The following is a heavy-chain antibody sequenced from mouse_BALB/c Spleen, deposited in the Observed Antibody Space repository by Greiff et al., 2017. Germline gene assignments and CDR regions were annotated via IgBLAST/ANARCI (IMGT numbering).Heavy chain of an antibody. V-gene: IGHV5-12-2*01. Sequence: EVMLVESGGGLVQPGGSLKLSCAASGFTFSSYTMSWVRQTPEKRLEWVAYISNGGGSTYYPDTVKGRFTISRDNAKNTLYLQMSSLKSEDTAMYYCSRHKDGPYYFDYWGQGTTLTVSS. CDR1: GFTFSSYT. J-gene: IGHJ2*01. D-gene: IGHD1-2*01. CDR2: ISNGGGST. CDR3: SRHKDGPYYFDY.